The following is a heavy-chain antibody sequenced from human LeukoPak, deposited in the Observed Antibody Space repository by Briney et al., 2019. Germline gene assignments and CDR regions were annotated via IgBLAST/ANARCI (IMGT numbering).Heavy chain of an antibody. D-gene: IGHD5-18*01. J-gene: IGHJ6*02. V-gene: IGHV4-31*03. CDR3: ARGKGGYSPSDV. CDR2: IYYSGST. Sequence: NPSQTLSLTCTVSGSSISSGGYYWSWIRQHPGKGLEWIGYIYYSGSTYYNPSLKSRVTISVDTSKNQFSLKLSSVTAADTAVYYCARGKGGYSPSDVWGQGTTVTVSS. CDR1: GSSISSGGYY.